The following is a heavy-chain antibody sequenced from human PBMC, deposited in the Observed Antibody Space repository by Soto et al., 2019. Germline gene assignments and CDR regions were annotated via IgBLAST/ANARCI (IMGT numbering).Heavy chain of an antibody. J-gene: IGHJ4*02. CDR2: IYYSGRT. CDR3: ARELFVSLRDNWNDAAGSKGLDY. CDR1: GVSISSYY. Sequence: SETLSLTCTVSGVSISSYYWSWIRQPPGKGLEWIGYIYYSGRTHYNPSLKSRVTISVDTSKNQFSLKLSSVTAADTAVYYCARELFVSLRDNWNDAAGSKGLDYWAQGTLVTVSS. D-gene: IGHD1-1*01. V-gene: IGHV4-59*12.